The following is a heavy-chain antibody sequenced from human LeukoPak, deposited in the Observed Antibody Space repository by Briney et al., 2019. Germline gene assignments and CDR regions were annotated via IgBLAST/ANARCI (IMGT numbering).Heavy chain of an antibody. D-gene: IGHD3-22*01. CDR2: INPNSGGT. CDR1: GYTFTGYY. J-gene: IGHJ4*02. Sequence: ASVKVSCKASGYTFTGYYMHWVRQAPGQGREWMGWINPNSGGTNYAQKFQGRVTMTRDTSISTAYMELSRLRSDDTAVYYCARPLKYYYDSSGCDYWGQGTLVTVSS. CDR3: ARPLKYYYDSSGCDY. V-gene: IGHV1-2*02.